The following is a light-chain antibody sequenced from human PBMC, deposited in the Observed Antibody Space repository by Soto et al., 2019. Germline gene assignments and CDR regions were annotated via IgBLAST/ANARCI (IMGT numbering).Light chain of an antibody. CDR3: QQYNNWPQT. CDR2: GAS. Sequence: EIVLTQSPATLSLSPGERAPLSCRASQSVYNYLAWYQQKPGHAPMLLIYGASTRATGIPARFSGSGSGTEFTLPISSLQSEDFAVYYCQQYNNWPQTFGRGTKVDI. J-gene: IGKJ1*01. V-gene: IGKV3-15*01. CDR1: QSVYNY.